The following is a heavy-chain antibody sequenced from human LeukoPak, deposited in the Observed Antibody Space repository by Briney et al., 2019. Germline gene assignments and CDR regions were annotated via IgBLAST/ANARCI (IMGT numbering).Heavy chain of an antibody. CDR3: ARDMSSGWYDAFDI. V-gene: IGHV1-69*06. J-gene: IGHJ3*02. D-gene: IGHD6-19*01. CDR1: GGTFSSYA. Sequence: GASVKVSCKASGGTFSSYAISWVRQAPGQGLEWMGGIIPIFGTANYAQKFQGRVTITADKSTSTAYMELSSLRSEDTAVYYCARDMSSGWYDAFDIWGQGTMVTVSS. CDR2: IIPIFGTA.